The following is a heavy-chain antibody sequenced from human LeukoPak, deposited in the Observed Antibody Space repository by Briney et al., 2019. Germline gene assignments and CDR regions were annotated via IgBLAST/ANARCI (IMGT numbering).Heavy chain of an antibody. Sequence: GGSLRLFCAASGFIFRRCDVNWVPQSPGGGVEWVSYISSCGNNILYADSVKGRFPLSRDNAKHSLCLRKNSLSAEDRAILYCGRLYGDDSEYRGQGTIVTV. V-gene: IGHV3-48*03. CDR2: ISSCGNNI. CDR1: GFIFRRCD. CDR3: GRLYGDDSEY. J-gene: IGHJ3*01. D-gene: IGHD4-17*01.